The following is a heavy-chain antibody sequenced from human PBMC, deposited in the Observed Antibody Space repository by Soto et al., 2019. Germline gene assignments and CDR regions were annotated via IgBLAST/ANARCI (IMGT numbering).Heavy chain of an antibody. CDR2: TYYRSKWYN. V-gene: IGHV6-1*01. CDR3: ARELTYDYIWGSYPPPYYYYYYMDV. D-gene: IGHD3-16*02. Sequence: SQTLSLTCAISGDSVSSNSAAWNWIRQSPSRGLEWLGRTYYRSKWYNDYAVSVKSRITINPDTSKNQFSLQLNSVTPEDTAVYYCARELTYDYIWGSYPPPYYYYYYMDVWGKGTTVTVSS. CDR1: GDSVSSNSAA. J-gene: IGHJ6*03.